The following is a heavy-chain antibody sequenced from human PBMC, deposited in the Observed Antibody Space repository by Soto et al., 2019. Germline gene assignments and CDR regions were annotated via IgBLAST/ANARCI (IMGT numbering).Heavy chain of an antibody. V-gene: IGHV4-34*01. CDR1: GGSFSGYY. J-gene: IGHJ4*02. CDR3: ARERTRWRSYYGSGSVYWSFDY. Sequence: SETLSLTCAVYGGSFSGYYWSWIRQPPGKGLEWIGEINHSGSTNYNPSLKSRVTISVDTSKNQFSLKLSSVTAADTAVYYCARERTRWRSYYGSGSVYWSFDYWGQGTLVTVSS. CDR2: INHSGST. D-gene: IGHD3-10*01.